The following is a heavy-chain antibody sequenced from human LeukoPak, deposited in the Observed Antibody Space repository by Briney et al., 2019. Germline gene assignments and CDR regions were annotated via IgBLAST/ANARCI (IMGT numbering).Heavy chain of an antibody. V-gene: IGHV1-2*02. CDR2: INPNSGGT. CDR1: GYTFTDNH. D-gene: IGHD7-27*01. J-gene: IGHJ3*02. Sequence: ASVKVSCKASGYTFTDNHMYWIRQAPGQGPECMGWINPNSGGTNYAQKFQGRITMTRDTSISTAYMERSRLTSDDTAIYFCARELGRNAFDIWGQGTMVTVSP. CDR3: ARELGRNAFDI.